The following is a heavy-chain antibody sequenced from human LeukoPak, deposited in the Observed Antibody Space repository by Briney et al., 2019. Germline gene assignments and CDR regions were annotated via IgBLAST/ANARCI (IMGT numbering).Heavy chain of an antibody. Sequence: ASVKVSCKASGYTFTDYFIHWVRQAPGQGLEWMGWINAGNGNTKYSQEFQGRVTITRDTSASTAYMELSRLRSDDTAVYYCARDEEYYYDSSGYLFDYWGQGTLVTVSS. J-gene: IGHJ4*02. CDR1: GYTFTDYF. CDR2: INAGNGNT. CDR3: ARDEEYYYDSSGYLFDY. V-gene: IGHV1/OR15-3*02. D-gene: IGHD3-22*01.